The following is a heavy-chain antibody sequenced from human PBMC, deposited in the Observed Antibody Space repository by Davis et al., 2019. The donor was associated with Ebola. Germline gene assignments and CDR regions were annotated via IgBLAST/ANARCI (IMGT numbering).Heavy chain of an antibody. V-gene: IGHV1-46*01. CDR2: INASSGSA. J-gene: IGHJ4*02. Sequence: ASVQVSCKASAYTFTTYYLHWLRQPPAQGLEWMGLINASSGSARYAQNLQGRLTMTTDTSTSTAYMELRSLRSDDTAIYYCNREGPPAGTADYWGKGTLVTVSS. D-gene: IGHD2-2*01. CDR3: NREGPPAGTADY. CDR1: AYTFTTYY.